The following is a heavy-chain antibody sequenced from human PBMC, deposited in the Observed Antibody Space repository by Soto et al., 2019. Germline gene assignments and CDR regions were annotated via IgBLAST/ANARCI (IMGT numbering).Heavy chain of an antibody. CDR1: GGSFSSYD. D-gene: IGHD4-17*01. V-gene: IGHV1-69*13. CDR3: ARLPDYGDYLPRMDV. CDR2: MNPNIGNT. J-gene: IGHJ6*02. Sequence: SVKVSCKASGGSFSSYDINWVRQATGQGLEWMGGMNPNIGNTGYAQKFQGRVTITADESTSTAYMELRSLRSDDTAVYYCARLPDYGDYLPRMDVWGQGTTVTVSS.